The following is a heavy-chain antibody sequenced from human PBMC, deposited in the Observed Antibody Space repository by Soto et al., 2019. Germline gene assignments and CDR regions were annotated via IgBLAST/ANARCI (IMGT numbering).Heavy chain of an antibody. CDR1: GGSFSGYY. D-gene: IGHD3-10*01. Sequence: QVQLQQWGAGLLKPSETLSLTCAVYGGSFSGYYWSWIRQPPGKGLEWIGEINHSGSTNYNPSLKSRVTISVDTSKNQFSLKLSSVTAADTAVYYCARGGGSGGLGYGMDVWGQGTTVTVSS. CDR2: INHSGST. V-gene: IGHV4-34*01. J-gene: IGHJ6*02. CDR3: ARGGGSGGLGYGMDV.